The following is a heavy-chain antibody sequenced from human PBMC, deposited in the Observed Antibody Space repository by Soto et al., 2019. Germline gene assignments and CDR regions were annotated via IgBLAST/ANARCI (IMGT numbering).Heavy chain of an antibody. J-gene: IGHJ4*02. Sequence: QAPGKGLDWLAVISYDGSNEYYADSVEGRFTISRDNSKNTLFLQMNSLRAEDTAVYYCARGHHYYDTSGYQKPFDYWGQGSLVTVSS. CDR2: ISYDGSNE. D-gene: IGHD3-22*01. CDR3: ARGHHYYDTSGYQKPFDY. V-gene: IGHV3-30-3*01.